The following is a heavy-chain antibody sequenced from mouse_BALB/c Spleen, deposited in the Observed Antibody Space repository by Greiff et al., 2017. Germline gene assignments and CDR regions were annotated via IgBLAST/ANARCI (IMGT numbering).Heavy chain of an antibody. J-gene: IGHJ4*01. V-gene: IGHV1-39*01. CDR1: GYSFTGYN. CDR2: IDPYYGGT. D-gene: IGHD2-4*01. CDR3: AREYDYDRDRGGYYAMDY. Sequence: EVQLQQSAPELAKPGASVKISCKASGYSFTGYNMNWVKQSNGKSLEWIGNIDPYYGGTSYNQKFKGKATLTVDKSSSTAYMQLKSLTSEDSAVYYCAREYDYDRDRGGYYAMDYWGQGTSVTVSS.